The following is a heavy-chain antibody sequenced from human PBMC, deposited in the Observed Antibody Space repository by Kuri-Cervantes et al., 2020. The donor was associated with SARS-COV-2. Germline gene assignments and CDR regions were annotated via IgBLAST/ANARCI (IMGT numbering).Heavy chain of an antibody. CDR2: INWNGGST. J-gene: IGHJ6*03. D-gene: IGHD1-26*01. CDR3: ARVHKAGATYYYYYMDV. CDR1: GFTFDDYG. Sequence: GESLKISCAASGFTFDDYGMSWVRQAPGKGLEWVSGINWNGGSTGYADSVKGRFTISRDNAKNSLYLQMNSLRAEDTAVYYCARVHKAGATYYYYYMDVWGKGTTVTVSS. V-gene: IGHV3-20*04.